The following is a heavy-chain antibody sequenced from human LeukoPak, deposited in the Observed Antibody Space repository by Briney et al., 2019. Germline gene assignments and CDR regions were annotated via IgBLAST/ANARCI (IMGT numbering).Heavy chain of an antibody. Sequence: GRSLRLSCAASGFTFYDYAMHWVRQAPGKGLEWVSGISWNSGSIGYADSVKGRFTISRDNAKNSLYLQMNSLRAEDTALYYWAKEKRSTPYYDFWSGGGGAFDIWGQGTMVTVSS. CDR3: AKEKRSTPYYDFWSGGGGAFDI. J-gene: IGHJ3*02. CDR1: GFTFYDYA. CDR2: ISWNSGSI. V-gene: IGHV3-9*01. D-gene: IGHD3-3*01.